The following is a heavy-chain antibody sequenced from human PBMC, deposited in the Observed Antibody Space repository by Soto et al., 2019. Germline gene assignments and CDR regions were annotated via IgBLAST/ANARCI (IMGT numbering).Heavy chain of an antibody. J-gene: IGHJ1*01. D-gene: IGHD4-17*01. CDR3: AGTDYGDYGYFQH. V-gene: IGHV3-30*03. CDR2: ISYDGSNK. CDR1: GFTFSSYG. Sequence: QVQLVESGGGVVQPGRSLRLSCAASGFTFSSYGMHWVRQAPGKGLEWVAVISYDGSNKYYADSVKGRFTISRDNSKNTLYLQMNSLRAEDTAVYYWAGTDYGDYGYFQHWGQGTLVTVSS.